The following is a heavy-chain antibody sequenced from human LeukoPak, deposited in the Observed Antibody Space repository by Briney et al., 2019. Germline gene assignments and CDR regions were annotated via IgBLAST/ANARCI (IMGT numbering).Heavy chain of an antibody. V-gene: IGHV5-51*01. CDR3: ASRLPFYDSSGYYCDY. J-gene: IGHJ4*02. CDR1: GYTFTSYW. D-gene: IGHD3-22*01. CDR2: IYPGDSDT. Sequence: GESLKISCKGSGYTFTSYWIGWVRQMPGQGLEWMGIIYPGDSDTRYSPSFQGQVTISADKSISTAYLQWSSLKASDTAMYYCASRLPFYDSSGYYCDYWGQGTLVTVSS.